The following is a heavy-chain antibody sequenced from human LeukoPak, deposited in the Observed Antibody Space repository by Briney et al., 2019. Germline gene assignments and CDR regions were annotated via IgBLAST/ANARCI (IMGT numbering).Heavy chain of an antibody. CDR2: ISYDGSNK. CDR3: ARGETLRAWFDP. J-gene: IGHJ5*02. CDR1: GFTFSSYA. V-gene: IGHV3-30-3*01. Sequence: GGSLRLSCAASGFTFSSYAMHWVRQAPGKGLEWVAVISYDGSNKYYADSVKGRFTSSRDSSKNTLYLQMNSLRAEDTAVYYRARGETLRAWFDPWGQGTLVTVSS. D-gene: IGHD3-16*01.